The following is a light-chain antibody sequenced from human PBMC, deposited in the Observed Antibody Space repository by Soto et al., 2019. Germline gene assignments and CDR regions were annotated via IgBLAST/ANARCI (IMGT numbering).Light chain of an antibody. V-gene: IGKV3-15*01. CDR2: GAS. Sequence: EIVMTQSPATLSVSPGERATLSCRASQSVNSNLAWYQQKPGQAPRILIYGASTRATAIPARFSGSGPGTEFTLTISSLQSEDFAVYYCQQYNDWPRTFGGGTKVEIK. J-gene: IGKJ4*01. CDR3: QQYNDWPRT. CDR1: QSVNSN.